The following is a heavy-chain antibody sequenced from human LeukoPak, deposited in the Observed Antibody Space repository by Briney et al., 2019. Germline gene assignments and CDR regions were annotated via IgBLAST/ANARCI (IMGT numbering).Heavy chain of an antibody. D-gene: IGHD6-19*01. CDR3: AREPYSSGWYFSYYFDY. Sequence: GGSLRLSCAASGFTFSSYAMSWVRQAPGKGLEWVSVIYSGGSTYYADSVKGRFTISRDNSKNTLYLQMNSLRAEDTAVYYCAREPYSSGWYFSYYFDYWGQGTLVTVSS. J-gene: IGHJ4*02. CDR2: IYSGGST. CDR1: GFTFSSYA. V-gene: IGHV3-66*02.